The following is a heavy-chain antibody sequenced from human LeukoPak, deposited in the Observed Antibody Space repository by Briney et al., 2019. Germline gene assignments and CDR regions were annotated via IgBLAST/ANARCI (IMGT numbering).Heavy chain of an antibody. Sequence: FILYDGSHQYYTDSVKGRFTISRDNSKNTVFLQIDSLRAEDTGVYYCVKGSGTNDYGMETWGQGTTVTVPS. CDR3: VKGSGTNDYGMET. V-gene: IGHV3-30*02. CDR2: ILYDGSHQ. D-gene: IGHD3-10*01. J-gene: IGHJ6*02.